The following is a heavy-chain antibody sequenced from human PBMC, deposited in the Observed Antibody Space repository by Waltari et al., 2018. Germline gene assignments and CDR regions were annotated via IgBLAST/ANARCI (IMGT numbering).Heavy chain of an antibody. D-gene: IGHD6-19*01. Sequence: EVQLVESGGGLVQPGGSLRLSCAASGFTFSSYAMSWVRQAPGKGLEWVSALSGSGGGTCYADAVKCRFTISRDNSKNTLYLQSNSLRAEDTAVYYCAKEIPLGEQWLVRDPLGGFDYWGQGTLVTVSS. CDR3: AKEIPLGEQWLVRDPLGGFDY. CDR2: LSGSGGGT. CDR1: GFTFSSYA. V-gene: IGHV3-23*04. J-gene: IGHJ4*02.